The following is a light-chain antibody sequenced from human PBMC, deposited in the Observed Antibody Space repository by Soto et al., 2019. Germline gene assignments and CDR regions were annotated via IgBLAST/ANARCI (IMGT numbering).Light chain of an antibody. CDR1: KNDIGVYDF. CDR3: KSYAGSNTYV. CDR2: EVV. V-gene: IGLV2-8*01. J-gene: IGLJ1*01. Sequence: QSALTQSPSASGSPGQSVTISCTGTKNDIGVYDFVSWYQHHPDKAPRLIIYEVVQRPSGVPDRFSGSKSGNTASLTVSGLQAADEADYFCKSYAGSNTYVFGSGTKVTVL.